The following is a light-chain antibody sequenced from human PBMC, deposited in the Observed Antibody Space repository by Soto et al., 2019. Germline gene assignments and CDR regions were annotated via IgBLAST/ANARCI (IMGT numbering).Light chain of an antibody. Sequence: QSVLTQPASVSGSPGQSITISCTGTSSDVGTYNYVSWYQQHPGKAPKLMIYDVSNRPSGVSDRFSGSKSGNTASLTISGLQAEDEADYYCSSYTSSSTSVAFGGGTKLTVL. CDR2: DVS. V-gene: IGLV2-14*01. CDR1: SSDVGTYNY. J-gene: IGLJ2*01. CDR3: SSYTSSSTSVA.